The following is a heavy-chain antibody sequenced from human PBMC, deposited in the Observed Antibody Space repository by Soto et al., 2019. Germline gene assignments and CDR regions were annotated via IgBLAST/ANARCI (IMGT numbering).Heavy chain of an antibody. CDR2: IYYSGST. D-gene: IGHD5-18*01. CDR1: GGSISSGVYY. Sequence: SETLSLTCTVSGGSISSGVYYWSWIRQHPGKGLEWIGYIYYSGSTYYNPSLKSRVTISVDTSKNQLSLKLSSVTAADTAVYYCERDRSPGYSYGFDYWGQGTLVTVS. CDR3: ERDRSPGYSYGFDY. V-gene: IGHV4-31*03. J-gene: IGHJ4*02.